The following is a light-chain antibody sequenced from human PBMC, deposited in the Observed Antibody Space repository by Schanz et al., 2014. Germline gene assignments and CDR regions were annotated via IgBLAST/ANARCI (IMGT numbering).Light chain of an antibody. CDR2: DVS. Sequence: QSALTQPASVSGSPGQSITISCTGTSSDVGGYNYVSWYQHHPGKAPKLLIYDVSYRPSGVSNRFSGSKSGNTASLTISGLQAEDEADYYCSSYTSSSIRVFGGGTKLTVL. V-gene: IGLV2-14*03. CDR1: SSDVGGYNY. CDR3: SSYTSSSIRV. J-gene: IGLJ3*02.